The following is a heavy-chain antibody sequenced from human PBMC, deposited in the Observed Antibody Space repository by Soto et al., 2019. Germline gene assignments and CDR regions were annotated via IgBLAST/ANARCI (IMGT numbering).Heavy chain of an antibody. CDR2: IYYSGST. CDR1: GGSISSGDYY. D-gene: IGHD3-9*01. V-gene: IGHV4-30-4*01. Sequence: SETLSLTCTVSGGSISSGDYYWSWIRQPPGKGLEWIGYIYYSGSTYYNPSLKSRVTIAVDTSKNQFSLKLSSVTAADTAVYYCARAPYYDILTGYAPYGMDVWGQGTTVTVSS. J-gene: IGHJ6*02. CDR3: ARAPYYDILTGYAPYGMDV.